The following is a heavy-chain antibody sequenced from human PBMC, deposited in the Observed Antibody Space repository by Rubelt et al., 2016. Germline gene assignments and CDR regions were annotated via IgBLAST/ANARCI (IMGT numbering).Heavy chain of an antibody. CDR1: SNAW. CDR3: VRNDNYSDTSGDPPAEYFQH. D-gene: IGHD3-22*01. J-gene: IGHJ1*01. CDR2: IKGDGSVK. V-gene: IGHV3-7*01. Sequence: SNAWMNWVRQAPGKGLEWVANIKGDGSVKFYVDSVKGRFTISRDNAKNSLYLQMNSLRADETALYYCVRNDNYSDTSGDPPAEYFQHWGQGTLVTVSS.